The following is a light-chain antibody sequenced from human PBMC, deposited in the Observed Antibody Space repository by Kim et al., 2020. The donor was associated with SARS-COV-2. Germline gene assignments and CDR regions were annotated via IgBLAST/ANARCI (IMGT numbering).Light chain of an antibody. V-gene: IGLV3-19*01. Sequence: SSELTQDPAVSVALGQTARITCQGDSPRRYYASWYQQKPGQAPVLVIYGKNNRPSGIPDRFTGSSSGNTASLTITGAQAEDEADYYCNSRDSSGNHYVFG. J-gene: IGLJ1*01. CDR3: NSRDSSGNHYV. CDR1: SPRRYY. CDR2: GKN.